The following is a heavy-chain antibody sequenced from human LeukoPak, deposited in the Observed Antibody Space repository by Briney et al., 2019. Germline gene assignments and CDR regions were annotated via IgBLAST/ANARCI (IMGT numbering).Heavy chain of an antibody. CDR3: ARISVGNNWFDP. V-gene: IGHV4-39*01. D-gene: IGHD3-10*01. CDR1: GGSISSSSYY. CDR2: IYYSGST. Sequence: PSETLSLTCTVSGGSISSSSYYWGWIRQPPGKGLEWIGSIYYSGSTYYNPSLKSRVTISVDTSKNQFSLKLSSVTAADTAVYYCARISVGNNWFDPWGQGTLVTVSS. J-gene: IGHJ5*02.